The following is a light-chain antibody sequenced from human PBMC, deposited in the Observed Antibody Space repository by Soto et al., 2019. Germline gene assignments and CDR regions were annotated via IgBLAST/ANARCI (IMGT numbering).Light chain of an antibody. V-gene: IGKV3-20*01. CDR1: QTATSNY. Sequence: TQSPDTLSLDPGARATLSFRASQTATSNYLAWYHQKPGQAPRLLIHSASSRATGIPDRFSGSGTGTDFTLTISRLEPEDFAVYYCQQDSGSPRTFGEGTKVDIK. J-gene: IGKJ4*01. CDR2: SAS. CDR3: QQDSGSPRT.